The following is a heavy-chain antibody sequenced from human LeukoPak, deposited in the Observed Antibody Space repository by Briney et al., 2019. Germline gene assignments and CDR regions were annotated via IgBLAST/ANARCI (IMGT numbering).Heavy chain of an antibody. D-gene: IGHD1-20*01. CDR3: ARGDGITGTRRLFDY. Sequence: PGRSLRLSCAASGFTFSSYSMNWVRQAPGKGLEWVSSISSSSSYIYYADSVKGRFTISRDNAKNSLYLQMNSLRAEDTAVYYCARGDGITGTRRLFDYWGQGTLVTVSS. J-gene: IGHJ4*02. CDR2: ISSSSSYI. V-gene: IGHV3-21*01. CDR1: GFTFSSYS.